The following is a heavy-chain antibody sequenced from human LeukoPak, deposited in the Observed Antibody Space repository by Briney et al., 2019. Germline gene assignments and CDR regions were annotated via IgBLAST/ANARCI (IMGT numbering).Heavy chain of an antibody. CDR3: ARDLGVTGSDY. CDR1: EYTCTSYY. J-gene: IGHJ4*02. D-gene: IGHD3-9*01. Sequence: GASVKVSCKASEYTCTSYYMHWVRQAPGQGLQWMGIINPSGGTTTYAQRFQGRVTMTRDTSTSTVYMELTSLRSEDTAVYYCARDLGVTGSDYWGQGTLVTVSS. CDR2: INPSGGTT. V-gene: IGHV1-46*01.